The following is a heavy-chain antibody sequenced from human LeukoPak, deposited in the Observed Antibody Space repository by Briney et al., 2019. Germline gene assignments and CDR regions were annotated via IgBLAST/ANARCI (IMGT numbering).Heavy chain of an antibody. CDR2: ITSSGRIK. Sequence: GGSLRLSCAASGFTFSSYEMNWVRQAPGKGLEWVAYITSSGRIKYYADSVQGRFPISRDNAKNSLYLQMNSLRAEDTAVYYCASTGGYGSETYDYYYFGMDVWGQGTTVTVSS. CDR1: GFTFSSYE. J-gene: IGHJ6*02. V-gene: IGHV3-48*03. D-gene: IGHD3-10*01. CDR3: ASTGGYGSETYDYYYFGMDV.